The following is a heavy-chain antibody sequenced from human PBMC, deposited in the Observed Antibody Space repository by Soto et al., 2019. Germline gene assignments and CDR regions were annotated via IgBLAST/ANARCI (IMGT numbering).Heavy chain of an antibody. CDR2: ISGSGIST. CDR3: AKEKAYSSGWDGMDV. CDR1: GVQCRSYA. D-gene: IGHD6-19*01. J-gene: IGHJ6*02. Sequence: GGSIRLSCTASGVQCRSYAMSWVRQAPGKGLEWVSTISGSGISTYYADSVKGRFTISRDNSKNTLYLQMNSLRAEDTAVYYCAKEKAYSSGWDGMDVWGQGTTVTVSS. V-gene: IGHV3-23*01.